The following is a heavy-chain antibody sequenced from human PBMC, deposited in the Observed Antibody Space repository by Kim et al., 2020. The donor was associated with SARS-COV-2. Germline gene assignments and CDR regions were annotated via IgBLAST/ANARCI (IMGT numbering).Heavy chain of an antibody. CDR2: SEK. CDR3: ARGRGYSYH. J-gene: IGHJ4*02. Sequence: SEKNYVGSVKGRFTISRDNAKNSLYLQMNSLRAEDTAVYYCARGRGYSYHWGQGTLVTVSS. V-gene: IGHV3-7*01. D-gene: IGHD5-18*01.